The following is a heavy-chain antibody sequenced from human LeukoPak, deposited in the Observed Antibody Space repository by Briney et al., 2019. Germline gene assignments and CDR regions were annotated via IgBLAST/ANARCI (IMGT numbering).Heavy chain of an antibody. V-gene: IGHV1-8*01. Sequence: ASVKVSCKASGYTFTSYDINWVRQATGQGLEWMGWMNPNSGNTGHAQKFQGRVTMTRNTSISTAYMELSSLRSEDTAVYYCARGRVTIFGVVIDDYYYGMDVWGQGTTVTVSS. CDR2: MNPNSGNT. J-gene: IGHJ6*02. CDR1: GYTFTSYD. CDR3: ARGRVTIFGVVIDDYYYGMDV. D-gene: IGHD3-3*01.